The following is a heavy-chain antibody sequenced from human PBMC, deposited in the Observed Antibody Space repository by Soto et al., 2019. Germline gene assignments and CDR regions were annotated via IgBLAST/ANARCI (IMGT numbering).Heavy chain of an antibody. Sequence: QVQLVESGGGVVQPGRSLRLSCAASGFTFSIYGMHWVRQAPGKGLEWVAVISHDGDNKYYADSVKGRFTISRDNSENTLYVQMNSLTTEDTAVYYCAKPGDSSRWHVDYFDYWGQGTVVTVSS. CDR2: ISHDGDNK. CDR1: GFTFSIYG. CDR3: AKPGDSSRWHVDYFDY. V-gene: IGHV3-30*18. J-gene: IGHJ4*02. D-gene: IGHD6-13*01.